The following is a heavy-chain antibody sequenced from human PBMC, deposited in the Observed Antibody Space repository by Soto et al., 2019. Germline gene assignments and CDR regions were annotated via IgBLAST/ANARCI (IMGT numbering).Heavy chain of an antibody. CDR1: GGSFSGYY. CDR3: AREAIKGATYIGY. V-gene: IGHV4-34*01. CDR2: INDSGST. J-gene: IGHJ4*01. Sequence: SSETLCLTCAVYGGSFSGYYWSWIRQPPGKGLEWIGEINDSGSTDYDPSLQSRVTISVDTSKNQFSLRLSSVTAADTAKYYCAREAIKGATYIGYWGQGILVTVSS.